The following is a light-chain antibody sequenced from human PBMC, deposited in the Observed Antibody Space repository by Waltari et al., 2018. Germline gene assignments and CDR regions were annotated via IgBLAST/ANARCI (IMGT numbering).Light chain of an antibody. CDR2: DAT. CDR3: HQGSTWPRT. J-gene: IGKJ2*01. V-gene: IGKV3-11*01. Sequence: EIVLTQSPFTLSLSPGQRATLSCRASQRVDTFLGWYHQKPGQAPRLLIYDATKRAPGIPARFSGGGSATDFTLTISSLEPEDVGLYYCHQGSTWPRTFGQGTKLEI. CDR1: QRVDTF.